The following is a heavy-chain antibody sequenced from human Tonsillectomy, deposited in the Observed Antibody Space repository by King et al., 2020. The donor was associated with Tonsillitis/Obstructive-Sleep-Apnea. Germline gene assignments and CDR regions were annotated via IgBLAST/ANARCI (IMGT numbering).Heavy chain of an antibody. D-gene: IGHD3-22*01. CDR3: AGGTYYDSSSYYHFDH. V-gene: IGHV1-69*10. J-gene: IGHJ4*02. CDR1: GGTFITYA. Sequence: VQLVQSGAEVKRPGSSVKVSCKAPGGTFITYAISWVRQAPGQGLEWMGGIIPIVGVANYAQNFQGRVTITADRSTSTAYMELSSLRSEDRAVDYWAGGTYYDSSSYYHFDHWGQGTLVTVSS. CDR2: IIPIVGVA.